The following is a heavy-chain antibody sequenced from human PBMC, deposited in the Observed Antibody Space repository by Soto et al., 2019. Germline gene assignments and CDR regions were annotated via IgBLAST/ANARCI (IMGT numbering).Heavy chain of an antibody. V-gene: IGHV3-74*01. D-gene: IGHD2-21*02. J-gene: IGHJ4*02. CDR2: IQSDGSSP. CDR1: GFTFNYYW. Sequence: EVQLVESGGGLVQPGGSLRLSCVASGFTFNYYWMHWVRQAPGKGLVWVSRIQSDGSSPDYVDSVKGRFTISRDNAKNPLYLKMNNMRAEDTAVYYCARGGDPDYWGQGTLVTVSS. CDR3: ARGGDPDY.